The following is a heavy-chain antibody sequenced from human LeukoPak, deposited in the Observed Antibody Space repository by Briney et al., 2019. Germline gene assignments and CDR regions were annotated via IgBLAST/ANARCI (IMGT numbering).Heavy chain of an antibody. D-gene: IGHD5-12*01. CDR2: ISSSSSTI. V-gene: IGHV3-48*02. Sequence: GGSLRLSCAASGFTFSSYSMNWVRQAPGKGLEWVSYISSSSSTIYYADSVKGRFTISRDNAKNSLYPQMNSLRDEDTAVYYCAREVWLRLDYWGQGTLVTVSS. CDR3: AREVWLRLDY. J-gene: IGHJ4*02. CDR1: GFTFSSYS.